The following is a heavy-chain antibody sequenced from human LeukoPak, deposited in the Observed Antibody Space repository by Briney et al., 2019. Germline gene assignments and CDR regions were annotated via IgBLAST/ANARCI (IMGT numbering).Heavy chain of an antibody. CDR1: GGTFSSYA. Sequence: SVKVSCKASGGTFSSYAISWVRQAPGQGLEWMGGIIPIFGTANYAQKFQGRVTITADKSTGKAYTELSSLRSEDTAVYYCATRAIVGATRPMDYWGQGTLVTVSS. V-gene: IGHV1-69*06. CDR2: IIPIFGTA. CDR3: ATRAIVGATRPMDY. J-gene: IGHJ4*02. D-gene: IGHD1-26*01.